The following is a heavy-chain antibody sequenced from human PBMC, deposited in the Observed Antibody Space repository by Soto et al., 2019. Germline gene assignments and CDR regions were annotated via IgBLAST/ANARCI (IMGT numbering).Heavy chain of an antibody. Sequence: GGSLRLSCAASGFTFSGSAIHWVRQASGKGLEWVGRMRSKGNNYATSYAASVKGRFTISRDDSKNTAYLHMNSLKIEDTAVYYCTSGLYYYDSRGYSYWGQGTLVTVSS. CDR3: TSGLYYYDSRGYSY. V-gene: IGHV3-73*01. CDR2: MRSKGNNYAT. CDR1: GFTFSGSA. D-gene: IGHD3-22*01. J-gene: IGHJ4*02.